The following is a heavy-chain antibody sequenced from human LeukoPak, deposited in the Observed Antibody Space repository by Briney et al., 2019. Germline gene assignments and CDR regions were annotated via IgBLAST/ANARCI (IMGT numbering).Heavy chain of an antibody. D-gene: IGHD4-23*01. CDR3: ARTVADTGWFDP. V-gene: IGHV1-2*02. J-gene: IGHJ5*02. CDR2: INPNSGGT. CDR1: GYTFTGYY. Sequence: ASVKVSCTASGYTFTGYYMHWVRQAPGQGLEWMGWINPNSGGTNYAQKFQGRVTMTRDTSISTAYMELSRLRSDDTAVYYCARTVADTGWFDPWGQGTLVTVSS.